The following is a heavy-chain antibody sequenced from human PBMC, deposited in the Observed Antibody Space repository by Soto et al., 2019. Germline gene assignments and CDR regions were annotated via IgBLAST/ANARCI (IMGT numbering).Heavy chain of an antibody. V-gene: IGHV1-69*13. J-gene: IGHJ5*02. CDR3: AYSGYPPDNWFDP. CDR2: IIPIFGTA. Sequence: SVKVSCKASGYTFTSYGISWVRQAPGQGLEWMGWIIPIFGTANYAQKFQGRVTITADESTSTAYMELSSLRSEDTAVYYCAYSGYPPDNWFDPWGQGTLVTVSS. CDR1: GYTFTSYG. D-gene: IGHD3-22*01.